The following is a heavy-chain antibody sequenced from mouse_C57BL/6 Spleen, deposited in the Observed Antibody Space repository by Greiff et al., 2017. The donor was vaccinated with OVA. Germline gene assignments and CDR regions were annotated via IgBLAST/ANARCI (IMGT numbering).Heavy chain of an antibody. Sequence: EVQLVESGGGLVQPGGSLKLSCAASGFTFSDYYMYWVRQTPEKRLEWVAYISNGGGSTYYPDTVKGRFTISRANAKNTLYLQMSRLKAEDTAMYCCARRSKSYAMDYWGQGTSVTVSS. CDR1: GFTFSDYY. CDR2: ISNGGGST. D-gene: IGHD2-5*01. CDR3: ARRSKSYAMDY. V-gene: IGHV5-12*01. J-gene: IGHJ4*01.